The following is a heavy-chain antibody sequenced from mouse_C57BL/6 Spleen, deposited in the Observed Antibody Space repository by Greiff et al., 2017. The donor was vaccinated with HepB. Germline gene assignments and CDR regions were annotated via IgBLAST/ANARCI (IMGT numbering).Heavy chain of an antibody. CDR2: IDPSDSYT. D-gene: IGHD2-3*01. CDR1: GYTFTSYW. Sequence: QVQLQQSGAELVMPGASVKLSCKASGYTFTSYWMHWVKQRPGQGLEWIGEIDPSDSYTNYNQKFKGKSTLTVDKSSSTAYMQLSSLTSEDSAVYYCARSYDGYYVAYWGQGTLVTVSA. V-gene: IGHV1-69*01. CDR3: ARSYDGYYVAY. J-gene: IGHJ3*01.